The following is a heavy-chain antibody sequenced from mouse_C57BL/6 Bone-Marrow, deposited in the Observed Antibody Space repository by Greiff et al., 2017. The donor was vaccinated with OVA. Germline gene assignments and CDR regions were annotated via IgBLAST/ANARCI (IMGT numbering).Heavy chain of an antibody. D-gene: IGHD3-2*02. CDR3: AIIDSSGFAY. Sequence: QVQLQQPGAELVRPGSSVKLSCKASGYTFTSYWMDWVKQRPGQGLEWIGNIYPSDSETHYNQKFKDKATLTVDKSSSTAYMQLSSLTSEDSAVYYCAIIDSSGFAYWGQGTLVTVSA. CDR2: IYPSDSET. J-gene: IGHJ3*01. CDR1: GYTFTSYW. V-gene: IGHV1-61*01.